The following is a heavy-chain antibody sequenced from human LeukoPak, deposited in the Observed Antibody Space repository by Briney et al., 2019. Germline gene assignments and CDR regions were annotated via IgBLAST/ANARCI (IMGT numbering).Heavy chain of an antibody. V-gene: IGHV3-23*01. Sequence: GGSLRLSCAASGFIFSNYALMWVRQAPGKGLEWVSSITGRGDETFYADTVKGRFSLSRDNSKNMLYLQMYSLGAEDTAIYYCAKGAAAGLVDWFDPWGQGTLVTVSS. CDR3: AKGAAAGLVDWFDP. J-gene: IGHJ5*02. D-gene: IGHD6-13*01. CDR1: GFIFSNYA. CDR2: ITGRGDET.